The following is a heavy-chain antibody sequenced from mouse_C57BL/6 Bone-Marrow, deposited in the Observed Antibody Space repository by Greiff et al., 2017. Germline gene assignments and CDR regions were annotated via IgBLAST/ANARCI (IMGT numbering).Heavy chain of an antibody. V-gene: IGHV1-64*01. CDR3: ARKTGTKDY. D-gene: IGHD4-1*01. Sequence: QVQLKQPGAELVKPGASVKLSCKASGYTFTSYWMHWVKQRPGQGLEWIGMIHPNSGSTNYNEKFKSKATLTVDKSSSTAYMQLSSLTSEDSAVYYCARKTGTKDYWGQGTTLTVSS. CDR1: GYTFTSYW. CDR2: IHPNSGST. J-gene: IGHJ2*01.